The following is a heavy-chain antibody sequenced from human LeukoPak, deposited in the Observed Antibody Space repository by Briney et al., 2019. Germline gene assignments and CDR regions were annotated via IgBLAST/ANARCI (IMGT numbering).Heavy chain of an antibody. V-gene: IGHV4-34*01. CDR3: ARGPPDIVLMVYATRWNWFDP. CDR2: INHSGST. J-gene: IGHJ5*02. Sequence: SETLSLTCAVYGGSFSGYYWSWIRQPPGKGLEWIGEINHSGSTNCNPSLKSRVTISVDTSKNQFSLKLSSVTAADTAVYYCARGPPDIVLMVYATRWNWFDPWGQGTLVTVSS. CDR1: GGSFSGYY. D-gene: IGHD2-8*01.